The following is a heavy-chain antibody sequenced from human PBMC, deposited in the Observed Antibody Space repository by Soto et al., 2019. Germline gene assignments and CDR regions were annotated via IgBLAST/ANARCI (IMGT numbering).Heavy chain of an antibody. D-gene: IGHD2-21*02. CDR1: GFTFSVYA. J-gene: IGHJ6*02. CDR3: ASLGVGDWANYYYYGMDV. V-gene: IGHV3-23*01. Sequence: PVGSLRLSCAATGFTFSVYAMTWVRQAPGKGLEWVSAVTANGGSTYSADSVKGRFTISRDNSKNTLFLQMNSLRAEDTAVYYCASLGVGDWANYYYYGMDVWGQGTTVTVSS. CDR2: VTANGGST.